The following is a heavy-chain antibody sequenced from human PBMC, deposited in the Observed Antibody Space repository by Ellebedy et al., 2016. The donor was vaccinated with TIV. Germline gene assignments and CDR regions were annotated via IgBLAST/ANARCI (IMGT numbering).Heavy chain of an antibody. V-gene: IGHV4-59*01. D-gene: IGHD6-25*01. J-gene: IGHJ4*02. Sequence: MPSETLSLTCTVSGGSISSYYWSWIRQPPGKGLEGIGSIYYRGNTNYNPSLKSRVTISVDTSKNQFSLKLSSVTAADTAVYYCARGPYSSAPFDYWGQGTLVTVSS. CDR1: GGSISSYY. CDR3: ARGPYSSAPFDY. CDR2: IYYRGNT.